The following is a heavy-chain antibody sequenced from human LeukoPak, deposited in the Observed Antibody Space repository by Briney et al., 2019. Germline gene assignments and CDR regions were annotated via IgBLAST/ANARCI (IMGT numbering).Heavy chain of an antibody. J-gene: IGHJ4*02. CDR2: IYYSGNT. V-gene: IGHV4-59*01. CDR1: GGSLSSYY. D-gene: IGHD3-10*01. CDR3: ARAGGIRGSALDLDY. Sequence: SETLSLTCTVSGGSLSSYYWSWIRQPPGKGLEWIGYIYYSGNTYYNPSLKSRVTISVDTSENQFSLKLNSVTAADTAVYYCARAGGIRGSALDLDYWGQGTLVTVSS.